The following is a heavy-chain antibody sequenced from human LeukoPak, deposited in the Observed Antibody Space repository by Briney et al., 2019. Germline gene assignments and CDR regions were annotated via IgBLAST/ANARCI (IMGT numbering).Heavy chain of an antibody. V-gene: IGHV3-23*01. CDR2: VSGSGVHT. Sequence: GGSLRLSCAASGFTFNNYAMNWVRQSPGKRLECGSAVSGSGVHTYYADSVKGRFTISRDNSKNTLYLKMTTLRDEDTAVYYCAKDGGGWYSRGWYYFDYWGQGTLVTVSS. CDR1: GFTFNNYA. J-gene: IGHJ4*02. CDR3: AKDGGGWYSRGWYYFDY. D-gene: IGHD6-19*01.